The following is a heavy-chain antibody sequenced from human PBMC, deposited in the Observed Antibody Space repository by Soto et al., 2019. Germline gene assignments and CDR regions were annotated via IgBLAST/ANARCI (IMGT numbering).Heavy chain of an antibody. CDR3: ARDPFGDCSGGSCYSFYYYYGMDV. J-gene: IGHJ6*02. Sequence: ASVKVSCKASGYTFTSYCISWVRQAPGQGLEWMGWISAYNGNTNYAQKLQGRVTMTTDTSTSTAYMELRSLRSDDTAVYYCARDPFGDCSGGSCYSFYYYYGMDVWGQGTTVTSP. D-gene: IGHD2-15*01. CDR1: GYTFTSYC. V-gene: IGHV1-18*01. CDR2: ISAYNGNT.